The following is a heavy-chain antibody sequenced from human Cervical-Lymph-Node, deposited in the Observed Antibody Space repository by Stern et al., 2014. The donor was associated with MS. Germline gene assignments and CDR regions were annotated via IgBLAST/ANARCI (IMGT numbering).Heavy chain of an antibody. J-gene: IGHJ3*02. CDR1: GYTFTSYG. Sequence: MQLVESGAEVKKPVASEKVSCKASGYTFTSYGISWVRQAPGQGLERMGWITAYNGNTNNAQKLQGRVTMTTDTSTSTAYMELRSLRSDDTAVYYCARGLLGSENAFDIWGQGTMVTVSS. CDR3: ARGLLGSENAFDI. D-gene: IGHD2-15*01. V-gene: IGHV1-18*01. CDR2: ITAYNGNT.